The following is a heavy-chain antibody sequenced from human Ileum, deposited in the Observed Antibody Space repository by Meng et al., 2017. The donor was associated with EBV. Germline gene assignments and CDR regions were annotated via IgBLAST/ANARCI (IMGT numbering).Heavy chain of an antibody. J-gene: IGHJ4*02. V-gene: IGHV4-4*01. CDR3: AKNGEKYFEY. CDR1: GGSISFINW. CDR2: MSDSGIT. Sequence: VELQESGPGLVNPLGTLSLTCAVSGGSISFINWWSWVRQSPEKGLEWIGEMSDSGITHYNPSLKSRVTISADKSNNQFSLKLTSVTSADTAVYFCAKNGEKYFEYWGQGTLVTVSS.